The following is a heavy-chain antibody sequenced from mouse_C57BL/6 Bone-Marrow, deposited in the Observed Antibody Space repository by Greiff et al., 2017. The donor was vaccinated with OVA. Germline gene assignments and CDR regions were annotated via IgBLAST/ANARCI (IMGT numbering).Heavy chain of an antibody. CDR2: IDPSDSYT. J-gene: IGHJ3*01. D-gene: IGHD2-5*01. V-gene: IGHV1-50*01. CDR3: ASTYYSIFAY. Sequence: VQLQQPGAELVKPGASVKLSCKASGYTFTSYWMQWVKQRPGQGLEWIGEIDPSDSYTNYNQKFKGKATLTVDTSSSTAYMQLSSLTSEDSAVYYCASTYYSIFAYWGQGTLVTVSA. CDR1: GYTFTSYW.